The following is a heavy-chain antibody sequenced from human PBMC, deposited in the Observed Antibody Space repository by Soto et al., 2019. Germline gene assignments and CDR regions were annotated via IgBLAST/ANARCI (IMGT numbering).Heavy chain of an antibody. J-gene: IGHJ5*02. V-gene: IGHV1-8*01. CDR3: ARSYDILTGYHTPPHEP. Sequence: QVQLVQSGAEVKKPGASVKVSCKASGYTFTSYDINWVRQATGQGLEWMGWMNPNSGNTGYAQKFQGRVTMTANTSISTAYMELSSLRSEDTAVYYCARSYDILTGYHTPPHEPWGQGTLVTVSS. D-gene: IGHD3-9*01. CDR2: MNPNSGNT. CDR1: GYTFTSYD.